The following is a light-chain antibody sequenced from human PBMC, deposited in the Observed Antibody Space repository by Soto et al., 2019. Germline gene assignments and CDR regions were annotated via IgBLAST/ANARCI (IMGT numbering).Light chain of an antibody. CDR1: QSVYSSY. Sequence: EIVLTQSPGTLSLSPWERATLSCMASQSVYSSYLAWYQQKPGQAPRLLIYGASSRATGIPDRFSGSGSGRDFSLTINRLEPEDSAVYYCQQYGTSPPITFGQGTRLEIK. CDR2: GAS. V-gene: IGKV3-20*01. CDR3: QQYGTSPPIT. J-gene: IGKJ5*01.